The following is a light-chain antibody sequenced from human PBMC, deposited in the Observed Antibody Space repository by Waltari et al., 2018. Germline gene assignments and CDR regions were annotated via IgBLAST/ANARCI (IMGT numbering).Light chain of an antibody. CDR3: QKYSSSPFT. Sequence: VILTQSPATLSLSPGERATLSCRASQSVSSYLAWYQQKPGQAPRRLIYGASSRATGIPDRFSGSGSETEFTLTISSLEPEDFAVYYCQKYSSSPFTFGPGTKLDIK. J-gene: IGKJ3*01. CDR2: GAS. CDR1: QSVSSY. V-gene: IGKV3-20*01.